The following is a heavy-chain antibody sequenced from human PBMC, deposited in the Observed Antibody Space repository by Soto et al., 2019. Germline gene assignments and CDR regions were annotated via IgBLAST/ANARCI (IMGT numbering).Heavy chain of an antibody. CDR1: GFTFSSCA. D-gene: IGHD6-19*01. Sequence: PGGSLRLSCAASGFTFSSCAMSWVRQAPGKGLEWVSAISGSGGSTYYADSVKGRFTISRDNSKNTLYLQMNSLRAEDTAVYYCAKDRVRYSSGWYGEYGGFDYWGQGTLVTVSS. CDR3: AKDRVRYSSGWYGEYGGFDY. J-gene: IGHJ4*02. V-gene: IGHV3-23*01. CDR2: ISGSGGST.